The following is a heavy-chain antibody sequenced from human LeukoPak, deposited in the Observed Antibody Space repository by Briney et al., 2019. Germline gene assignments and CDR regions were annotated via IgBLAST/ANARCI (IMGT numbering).Heavy chain of an antibody. CDR1: GFKFSNYW. CDR3: VRLSGPLDDY. D-gene: IGHD1-26*01. CDR2: IKQDGSAK. Sequence: GGSLRLSCAASGFKFSNYWMSWVRQAPGKGPQWVANIKQDGSAKYYVDSVRGRFTISRGNANSSLYLQMNSLRAEDTAIYYCVRLSGPLDDYWGQGTLVTVSS. V-gene: IGHV3-7*03. J-gene: IGHJ4*02.